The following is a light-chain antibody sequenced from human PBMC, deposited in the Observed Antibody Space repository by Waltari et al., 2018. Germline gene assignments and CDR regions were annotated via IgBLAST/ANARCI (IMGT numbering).Light chain of an antibody. CDR2: VNSDGRH. CDR3: QTGGHGTWV. Sequence: QLVLTQSPSASASLGASVRLTCTLDSGHTSNIIAWHQQQPEKGPRYLMKVNSDGRHSKGAETPDRFSGSGSGAERYLPISNVQSEDEADYYCQTGGHGTWVFGGGTKLTVL. J-gene: IGLJ3*02. V-gene: IGLV4-69*01. CDR1: SGHTSNI.